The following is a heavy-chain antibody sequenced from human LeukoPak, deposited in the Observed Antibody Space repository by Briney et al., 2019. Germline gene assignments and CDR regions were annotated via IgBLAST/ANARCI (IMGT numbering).Heavy chain of an antibody. J-gene: IGHJ4*02. CDR1: GFTFSSYE. CDR3: AATYYYCSGREVAFDF. CDR2: ISSSGSTI. Sequence: GGSLRLSCAASGFTFSSYEMNWVRQAPGKGLEWVSYISSSGSTIYYADSVKGRFTISRDNAKNSLYLQMNSLRAEDTAVYYCAATYYYCSGREVAFDFWGQGNLVNVFS. V-gene: IGHV3-48*03. D-gene: IGHD3-10*01.